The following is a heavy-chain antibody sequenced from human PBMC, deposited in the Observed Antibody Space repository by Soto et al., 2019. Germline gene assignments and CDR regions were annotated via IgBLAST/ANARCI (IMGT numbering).Heavy chain of an antibody. J-gene: IGHJ6*02. Sequence: SETLSLTCTVSGGSVSSGSYYWSWIRQPPGKGLEWIGYIYYSGGTNYNPSLKSRVTISVDTSKNQFSLKLSSVTAADTAVYYCARDRRSGYSSSWKYYYYGMDVWGQGTTVTVSS. CDR2: IYYSGGT. CDR1: GGSVSSGSYY. D-gene: IGHD6-13*01. V-gene: IGHV4-61*01. CDR3: ARDRRSGYSSSWKYYYYGMDV.